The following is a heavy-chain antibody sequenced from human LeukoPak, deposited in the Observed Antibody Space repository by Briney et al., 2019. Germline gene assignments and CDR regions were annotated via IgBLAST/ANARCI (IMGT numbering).Heavy chain of an antibody. CDR2: IWYDGSNK. CDR1: GFTFSSYG. J-gene: IGHJ4*02. D-gene: IGHD7-27*01. Sequence: PGRSLRPSCAASGFTFSSYGMNWVRQAPGKGLEWVAVIWYDGSNKYYADSVKGRFTISRDNSKNTLYLQMNSLRAEDTAVYYCARDLWGSKGYFDYWGQGTLVTVSS. CDR3: ARDLWGSKGYFDY. V-gene: IGHV3-33*08.